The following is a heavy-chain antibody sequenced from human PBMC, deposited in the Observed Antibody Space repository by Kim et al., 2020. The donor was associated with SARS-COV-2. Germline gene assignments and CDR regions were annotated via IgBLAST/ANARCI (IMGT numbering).Heavy chain of an antibody. Sequence: GGSLRLSCAASGFTVSSNYMSWVRQAPGKGLEWVSVIYSGGSTYYADSVKGRFTISRDNSKNTLYLQMNSLRAEDTAVYYCARVIAAAGMGFDIWGQGTMVTVSS. CDR3: ARVIAAAGMGFDI. V-gene: IGHV3-53*01. CDR1: GFTVSSNY. D-gene: IGHD6-13*01. CDR2: IYSGGST. J-gene: IGHJ3*02.